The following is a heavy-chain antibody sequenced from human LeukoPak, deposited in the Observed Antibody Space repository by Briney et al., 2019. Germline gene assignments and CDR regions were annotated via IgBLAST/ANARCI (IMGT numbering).Heavy chain of an antibody. Sequence: GGSLRLSCAASGFTFSNHAMSWVRQAPGKGLEWVSVIYSGGSTYYADSVKGRFTISRDNSKNTLYLQMNSLRAEDTAVYYCARGSYGSGSYYIAFDIWGQGTMVTVSS. D-gene: IGHD3-10*01. V-gene: IGHV3-53*05. J-gene: IGHJ3*02. CDR2: IYSGGST. CDR3: ARGSYGSGSYYIAFDI. CDR1: GFTFSNHA.